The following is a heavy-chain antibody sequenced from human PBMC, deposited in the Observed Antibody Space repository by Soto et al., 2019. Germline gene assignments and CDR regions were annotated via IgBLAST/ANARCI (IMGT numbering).Heavy chain of an antibody. J-gene: IGHJ4*02. Sequence: QVQLVQSGAEVKKPGSSVKVSCKASGGTFSSYAISWVRQAPGQGLEWMGGIIPVFGTGIYAQKFQGRVTITADKSTNTAYMELSSLISEDTDVYFCARVGGTGGYTYGLDYWGQGTLVTVSS. CDR2: IIPVFGTG. CDR3: ARVGGTGGYTYGLDY. D-gene: IGHD5-18*01. V-gene: IGHV1-69*06. CDR1: GGTFSSYA.